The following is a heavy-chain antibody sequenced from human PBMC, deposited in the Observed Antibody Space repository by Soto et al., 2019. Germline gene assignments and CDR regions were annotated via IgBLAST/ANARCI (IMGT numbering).Heavy chain of an antibody. Sequence: SETLSLTCTVSGGSISSGGYYWSWIRQHPGKGLEWIGYIYYSGCTYYNPSLKSRVTISVDTSNNQFSLKLSSVTAADTAVYYCARHFSVNHFDYWGQGALVTVSS. D-gene: IGHD3-10*01. V-gene: IGHV4-31*03. CDR1: GGSISSGGYY. CDR3: ARHFSVNHFDY. CDR2: IYYSGCT. J-gene: IGHJ4*02.